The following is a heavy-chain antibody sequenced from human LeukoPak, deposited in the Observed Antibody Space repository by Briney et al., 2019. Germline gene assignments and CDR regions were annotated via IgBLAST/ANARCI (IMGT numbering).Heavy chain of an antibody. J-gene: IGHJ4*02. Sequence: SQTLSLTCTVSGGSISSGDFYWSWIRQPPGKGLEWIGYIYYSGSTYYNPSLESRVTISVDTSNNQFSLKLSSVTAADTAAYYGARAGGGGTYHAGSGYYWDFDYWGQGTLVTVSS. V-gene: IGHV4-30-4*01. CDR2: IYYSGST. D-gene: IGHD3-22*01. CDR1: GGSISSGDFY. CDR3: ARAGGGGTYHAGSGYYWDFDY.